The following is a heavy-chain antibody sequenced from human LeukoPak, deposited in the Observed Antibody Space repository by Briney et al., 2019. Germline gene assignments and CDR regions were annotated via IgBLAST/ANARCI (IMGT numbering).Heavy chain of an antibody. CDR1: GFTFSDYY. CDR2: ISSSGSTI. V-gene: IGHV3-11*01. D-gene: IGHD6-13*01. J-gene: IGHJ4*02. Sequence: QPGGSLRLSCAASGFTFSDYYMSWIRQAPGKGLEWVSYISSSGSTIYYADSVKGRFTISRDNAKNSLYLQMNSLRAEDTAVYYCARGRPGSSSWYGLGPFDYWGQGTLVTVSS. CDR3: ARGRPGSSSWYGLGPFDY.